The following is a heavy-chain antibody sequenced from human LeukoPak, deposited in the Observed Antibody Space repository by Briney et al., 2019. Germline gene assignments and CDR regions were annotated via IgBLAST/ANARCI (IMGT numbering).Heavy chain of an antibody. D-gene: IGHD3-3*01. CDR3: ARDPENYYFWSYYYYMDV. CDR2: ISSSSSYI. CDR1: GFTFSSYS. J-gene: IGHJ6*03. Sequence: GGSLRLSCAASGFTFSSYSMNWVRQAPGKGLEWVSSISSSSSYIYYADSVKGRFTISRDNAKNSLYLQMNSLRAEDTAVYYCARDPENYYFWSYYYYMDVWGKGTTVTVSS. V-gene: IGHV3-21*01.